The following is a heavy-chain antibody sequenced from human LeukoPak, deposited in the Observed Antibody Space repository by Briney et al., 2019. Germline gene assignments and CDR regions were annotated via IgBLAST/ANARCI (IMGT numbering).Heavy chain of an antibody. V-gene: IGHV3-21*01. CDR1: GFTFSSYS. CDR2: ISSSSSYI. Sequence: PGGSLRLSCAASGFTFSSYSMNWVRQAPGKGLEWVSSISSSSSYIYYADSVKGRFTISRDNAKNSLYLQMNSLRAEDTAVYYCARDGDFWSGYSLQFDPWGQGTLVTVSS. D-gene: IGHD3-3*01. J-gene: IGHJ5*02. CDR3: ARDGDFWSGYSLQFDP.